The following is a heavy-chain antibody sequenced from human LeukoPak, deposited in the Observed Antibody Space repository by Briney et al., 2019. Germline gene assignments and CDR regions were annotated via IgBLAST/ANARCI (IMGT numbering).Heavy chain of an antibody. D-gene: IGHD1-26*01. V-gene: IGHV4-59*01. Sequence: SETLSLTCTVSGGSISSYYWSWIRQPPGKGLEWIGYIYYSGSTNYNPSLKSRVTISVDTSKNHFSLKLSSVTAADTAVYYCARNFATHSGSYYPVWGKGTLVTVSS. CDR1: GGSISSYY. CDR3: ARNFATHSGSYYPV. CDR2: IYYSGST. J-gene: IGHJ4*02.